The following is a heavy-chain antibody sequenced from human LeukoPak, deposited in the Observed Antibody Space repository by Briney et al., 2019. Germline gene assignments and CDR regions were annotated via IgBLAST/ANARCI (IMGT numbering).Heavy chain of an antibody. Sequence: PGGSLRLSCAASGFTFTSYEMNWVRQAPGKGLEWISYISSSATTIHYAGSVKGRFTISRDNAKNSLYLQMYSLRDEDTAVYYCARAAYNSDYFDLWGQGTLVTVS. CDR3: ARAAYNSDYFDL. J-gene: IGHJ4*02. D-gene: IGHD6-19*01. CDR1: GFTFTSYE. V-gene: IGHV3-48*03. CDR2: ISSSATTI.